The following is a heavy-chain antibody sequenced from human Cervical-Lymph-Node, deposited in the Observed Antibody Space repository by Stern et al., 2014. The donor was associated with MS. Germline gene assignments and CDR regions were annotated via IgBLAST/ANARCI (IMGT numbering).Heavy chain of an antibody. D-gene: IGHD1-26*01. V-gene: IGHV1-46*02. Sequence: QVQLVQSGAEVKKPGASVKVSCKAPGHTFNSYYMHWVRQAPGQGLEWMGTINPSGVSTNYAQKFQGRVTMTRDTSTSTVYMELSSLISEDTAVYYCAKGGDSGFFALDHWGQGTLVTVSS. CDR3: AKGGDSGFFALDH. CDR2: INPSGVST. CDR1: GHTFNSYY. J-gene: IGHJ4*02.